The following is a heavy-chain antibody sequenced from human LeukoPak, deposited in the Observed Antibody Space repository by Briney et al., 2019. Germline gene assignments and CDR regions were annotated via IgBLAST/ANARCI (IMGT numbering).Heavy chain of an antibody. D-gene: IGHD3-10*01. V-gene: IGHV4-59*08. CDR3: ARQPTGSPGVRADD. Sequence: PSETLSLTCTVSGGSMTNYYWTWIRQPPGKGLEWIGYIYYTGSTNYNPSLKSRVIISVDTSKNQFSLNLSSVTAADTAVYYCARQPTGSPGVRADDWGQGTLVTVSS. J-gene: IGHJ4*02. CDR2: IYYTGST. CDR1: GGSMTNYY.